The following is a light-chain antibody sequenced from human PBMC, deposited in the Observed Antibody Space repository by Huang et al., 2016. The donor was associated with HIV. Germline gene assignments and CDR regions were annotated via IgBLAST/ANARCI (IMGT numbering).Light chain of an antibody. V-gene: IGKV1-NL1*01. J-gene: IGKJ1*01. CDR3: QQYQSIPWT. CDR2: ATS. CDR1: QGNGNS. Sequence: DIQMTQSPSSLSASVGDRVTITCRASQGNGNSLAWYQQKPEKPTRVLLYATSRLESGVPSRFRGRGSVTHYTLTSTTLQPEDIASYYCQQYQSIPWTFGQGTKVEIK.